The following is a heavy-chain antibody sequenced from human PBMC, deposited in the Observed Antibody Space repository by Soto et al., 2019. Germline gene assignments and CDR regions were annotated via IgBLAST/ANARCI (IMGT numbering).Heavy chain of an antibody. D-gene: IGHD6-13*01. CDR2: IYYSGST. CDR1: GVSVSSVSYH. V-gene: IGHV4-61*01. Sequence: SETPRAPADVSGVSVSSVSYHRIWFRQPPGKGLEWIGYIYYSGSTNYNPSLKSRVTISVDTSKNQFSLKLSSVTAADTAVYYCAGLAYGAFQSSTPLLSWGHGTLVTVTS. CDR3: AGLAYGAFQSSTPLLS. J-gene: IGHJ5*01.